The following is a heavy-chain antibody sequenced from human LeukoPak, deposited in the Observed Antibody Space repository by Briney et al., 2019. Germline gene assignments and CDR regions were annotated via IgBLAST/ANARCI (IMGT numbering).Heavy chain of an antibody. J-gene: IGHJ4*02. Sequence: SETLSLTCTVSGGSISSSSYYWGWIRQPPGKGLEWIGSIYYSGSTYYNPSLKSRVTKSVDTSKNQFSLKLSSVTAADTAVYYCARDGGELWSSSFFDYRGQGTLVTVSS. CDR1: GGSISSSSYY. CDR3: ARDGGELWSSSFFDY. V-gene: IGHV4-39*07. CDR2: IYYSGST. D-gene: IGHD5-18*01.